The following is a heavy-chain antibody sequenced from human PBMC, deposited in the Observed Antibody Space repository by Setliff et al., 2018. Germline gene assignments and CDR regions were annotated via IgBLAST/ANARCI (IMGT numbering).Heavy chain of an antibody. Sequence: SVKVSCKASGGTFSSYAISWVRQAPGQGLGWMGGIIPIFGTANYAQKFQGRVTITTDESTSTAYMELSSLRSEDTAVYYCARGRSLLWFGELSRPYYFDYWGQGTLVTVSS. D-gene: IGHD3-10*01. CDR1: GGTFSSYA. V-gene: IGHV1-69*05. J-gene: IGHJ4*02. CDR2: IIPIFGTA. CDR3: ARGRSLLWFGELSRPYYFDY.